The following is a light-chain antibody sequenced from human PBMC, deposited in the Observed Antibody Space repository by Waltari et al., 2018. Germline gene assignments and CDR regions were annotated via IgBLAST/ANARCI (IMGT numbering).Light chain of an antibody. CDR2: EGN. J-gene: IGLJ2*01. CDR3: QSYDNNNPVV. V-gene: IGLV6-57*01. CDR1: SGSTAPHY. Sequence: NLMLTQPHSVSESPGKTVTISCTPSSGSTAPHYVPSSQQRPGGSPTTVIYEGNQRPYGVPDRFSGSIDPSSDSASLTISGLRPEDEADYYCQSYDNNNPVVFGGGTKLIVL.